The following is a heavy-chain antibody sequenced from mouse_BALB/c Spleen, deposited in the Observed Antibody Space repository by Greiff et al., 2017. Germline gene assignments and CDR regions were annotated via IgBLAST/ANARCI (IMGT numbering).Heavy chain of an antibody. CDR1: GYTFTSYW. CDR2: IDPSDSYT. D-gene: IGHD2-2*01. J-gene: IGHJ3*01. Sequence: VQLQQPGAELVKPGASVKLSCKASGYTFTSYWMHWVKQRPGQGLEWIGEIDPSDSYTNYNQKFKGKATLTVDKSSSTAYMQLSSLTSEDSAVYYCARRRLSAYWGQGTLVTVSA. V-gene: IGHV1-69*02. CDR3: ARRRLSAY.